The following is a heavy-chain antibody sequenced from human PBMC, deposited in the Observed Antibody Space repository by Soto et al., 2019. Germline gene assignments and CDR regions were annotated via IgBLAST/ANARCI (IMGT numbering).Heavy chain of an antibody. J-gene: IGHJ4*02. D-gene: IGHD3-22*01. CDR2: ISWNSATL. CDR1: GFIFEDFA. Sequence: EVQLVESGGGLVQPGGSVRLSCVGSGFIFEDFAMNWVRQVPGKVLEWVSGISWNSATLAYADSVKGRFIVSRDNAKNILYLQMNSLRAEDAALYYCAKDVGSYYYDTSAYLYDYWGQGTLVTVSS. V-gene: IGHV3-9*01. CDR3: AKDVGSYYYDTSAYLYDY.